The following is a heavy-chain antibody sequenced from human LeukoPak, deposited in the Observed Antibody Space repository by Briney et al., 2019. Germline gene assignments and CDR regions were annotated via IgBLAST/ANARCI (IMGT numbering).Heavy chain of an antibody. CDR2: ISGSGDST. D-gene: IGHD6-19*01. J-gene: IGHJ6*02. CDR3: ARSPVAGTLVRGYYYYYGMDV. V-gene: IGHV3-23*01. Sequence: PGGSLRLSCAASGFTFSSFAMSWVRQAPGKGLEWVSSISGSGDSTYFADSVKGRFTISRDNSKNTLDLQMNSLRAEDTAVYYCARSPVAGTLVRGYYYYYGMDVWGQGTTVTVSS. CDR1: GFTFSSFA.